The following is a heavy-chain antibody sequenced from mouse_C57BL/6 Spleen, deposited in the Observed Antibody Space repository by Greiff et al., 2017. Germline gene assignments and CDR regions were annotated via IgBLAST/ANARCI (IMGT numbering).Heavy chain of an antibody. CDR3: ARYYGDGGDAMDY. Sequence: QVQLQQSGPELVKPGASVKISCKASGYAFSSSWMNWVKQRTGKGLEWIGRIYPGDGDTYYNGKFKGKATLTADKSSSTAYMQLSSLTSEDSAVDFSARYYGDGGDAMDYWGQGTSVTVSS. J-gene: IGHJ4*01. CDR1: GYAFSSSW. CDR2: IYPGDGDT. V-gene: IGHV1-82*01. D-gene: IGHD2-13*01.